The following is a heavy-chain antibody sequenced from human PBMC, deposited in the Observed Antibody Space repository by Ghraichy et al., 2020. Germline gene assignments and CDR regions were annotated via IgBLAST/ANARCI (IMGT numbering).Heavy chain of an antibody. J-gene: IGHJ2*01. CDR2: MNPNSGNT. V-gene: IGHV1-8*01. CDR1: GYTFTSYD. CDR3: ARGELATFYSIQPNWYFDL. D-gene: IGHD4-11*01. Sequence: ASVKVSCKASGYTFTSYDINWVRQATGQGLEWMGWMNPNSGNTGYAQKFQGRVTMTRNTSISTAYMELSSLRSEDTAVYYCARGELATFYSIQPNWYFDLWGRGTLVTVSS.